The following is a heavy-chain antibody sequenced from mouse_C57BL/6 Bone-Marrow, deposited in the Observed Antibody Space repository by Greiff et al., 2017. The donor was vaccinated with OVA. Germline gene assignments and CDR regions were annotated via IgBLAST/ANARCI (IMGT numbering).Heavy chain of an antibody. CDR3: ARDGYLSWFAY. CDR2: INPYNGGT. V-gene: IGHV1-19*01. Sequence: VQLQQSGPVLVKPGASVKMSCKASGYTFTDYYMNWVKQSHGKSLEWIGVINPYNGGTSYNQKFKGKATLTVDKSSSTAYMELNSLTSEDSAVYYCARDGYLSWFAYWGQGTLVTVSA. J-gene: IGHJ3*01. D-gene: IGHD2-3*01. CDR1: GYTFTDYY.